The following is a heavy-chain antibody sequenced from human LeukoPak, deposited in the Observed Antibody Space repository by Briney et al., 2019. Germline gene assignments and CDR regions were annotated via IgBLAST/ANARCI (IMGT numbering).Heavy chain of an antibody. D-gene: IGHD2-15*01. V-gene: IGHV7-4-1*02. CDR1: GYTFTTYP. Sequence: GASVKVSCKTSGYTFTTYPMNWVRQAPGQGLEWMGWINTNTGNPTYAQGFTGRFVFSLDTSVSTAYLQISSLKADDTAVYYCARAACSGGSCYDYWGQGTLVTVSS. CDR2: INTNTGNP. J-gene: IGHJ4*02. CDR3: ARAACSGGSCYDY.